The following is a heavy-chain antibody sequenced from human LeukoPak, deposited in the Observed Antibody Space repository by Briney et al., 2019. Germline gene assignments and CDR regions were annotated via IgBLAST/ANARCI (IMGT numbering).Heavy chain of an antibody. Sequence: SETLSLTCTVSGGSISSYYWSWIRQPPGKGLEWIGYIYYSGSTNYNPSLKSRVTMSLDTSKNQFSLKLSSVTAADTAVYYCAREEVPHGFDIWGQGTMVTVSS. V-gene: IGHV4-59*01. CDR1: GGSISSYY. CDR2: IYYSGST. CDR3: AREEVPHGFDI. J-gene: IGHJ3*02.